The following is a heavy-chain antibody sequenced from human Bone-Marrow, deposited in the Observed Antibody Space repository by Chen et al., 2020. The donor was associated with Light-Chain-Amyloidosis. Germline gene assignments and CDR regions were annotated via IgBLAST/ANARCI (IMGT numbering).Heavy chain of an antibody. D-gene: IGHD5-18*01. Sequence: EVQLVESGGGLVKPGGSLRLSCAAAGFTFSTFTLNWVRQTPDKGLEWVSTISTSSGYIYYAQPVKGLYTTSRDNAKHSLYLQMNNLRGEDTAVYYCMRGSPTALDRSDYWGRGTLVTVSS. CDR2: ISTSSGYI. V-gene: IGHV3-21*02. CDR3: MRGSPTALDRSDY. J-gene: IGHJ4*02. CDR1: GFTFSTFT.